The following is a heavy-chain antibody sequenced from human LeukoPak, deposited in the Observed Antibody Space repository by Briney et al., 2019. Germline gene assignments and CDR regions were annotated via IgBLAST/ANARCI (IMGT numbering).Heavy chain of an antibody. CDR2: IYYSGST. CDR1: VGPIRRYY. Sequence: SEPLSLPCTVSVGPIRRYYWSWIREPPGKGLEGVGYIYYSGSTNYNPSLKSRVHISVDQCKNQISPKLSSETAADTAVYYCARRPRGGYYGMDVWGQGTTVTVSS. CDR3: ARRPRGGYYGMDV. J-gene: IGHJ6*02. V-gene: IGHV4-59*08.